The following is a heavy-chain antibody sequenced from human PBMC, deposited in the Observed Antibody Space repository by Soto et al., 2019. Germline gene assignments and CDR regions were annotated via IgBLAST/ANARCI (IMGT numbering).Heavy chain of an antibody. CDR3: ARYCSGGSCYTGAFDI. D-gene: IGHD2-15*01. CDR2: IYYSGST. CDR1: CGSISSGGYY. Sequence: PSETLSLTCTVSCGSISSGGYYWSWIRQHPGKGLEWIGYIYYSGSTYYNPSLKSRVTISVDTSKNQFSLKLSSVTAADTAVYYCARYCSGGSCYTGAFDIWGQGTMVTVSS. V-gene: IGHV4-31*03. J-gene: IGHJ3*02.